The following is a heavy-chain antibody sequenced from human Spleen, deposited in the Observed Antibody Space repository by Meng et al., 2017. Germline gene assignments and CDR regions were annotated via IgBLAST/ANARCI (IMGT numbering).Heavy chain of an antibody. CDR1: GGTFSSYA. D-gene: IGHD6-13*01. CDR2: INAGNGNT. Sequence: ASVKVSCKASGGTFSSYAISWVRQAPGQRLEWMGWINAGNGNTKYSQKFQGRVTITRDTSASTAYMELSSLRPEDTAVYYCAREPYSSSWYRPTPFYYYYGMDVWGQGTTVTVSS. V-gene: IGHV1-3*01. J-gene: IGHJ6*02. CDR3: AREPYSSSWYRPTPFYYYYGMDV.